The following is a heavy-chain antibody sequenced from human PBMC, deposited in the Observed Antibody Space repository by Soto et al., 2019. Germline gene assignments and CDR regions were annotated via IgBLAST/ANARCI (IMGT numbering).Heavy chain of an antibody. V-gene: IGHV3-7*03. D-gene: IGHD3-10*01. CDR1: GFTFSNYW. CDR3: ARDHTFRLFGDLPGTYALDV. Sequence: GSLRLSCAASGFTFSNYWMTWVRQAPGKGLEWVANIHQDGREKYLVDSVKGRFTISRDNSKNSLHLQMNSLRGEDTAVYYCARDHTFRLFGDLPGTYALDVWGQGTTVTVSS. J-gene: IGHJ6*02. CDR2: IHQDGREK.